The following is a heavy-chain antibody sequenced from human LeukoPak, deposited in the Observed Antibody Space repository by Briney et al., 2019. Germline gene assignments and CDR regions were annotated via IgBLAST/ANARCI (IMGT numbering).Heavy chain of an antibody. CDR3: TRGSYYFDD. CDR1: EFTFSTNW. CDR2: INSDGSRI. J-gene: IGHJ4*02. Sequence: GGSLRLSCAASEFTFSTNWMRWVRQAPGKGLVWVSRINSDGSRINYADSVKGRFTISRDNAKNTLYLQMNSLRAEDTAVYYCTRGSYYFDDWGQGTLVTVSS. D-gene: IGHD3-10*01. V-gene: IGHV3-74*01.